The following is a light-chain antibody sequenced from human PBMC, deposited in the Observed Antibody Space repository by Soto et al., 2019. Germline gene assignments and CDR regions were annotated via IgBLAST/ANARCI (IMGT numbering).Light chain of an antibody. J-gene: IGKJ1*01. Sequence: EIVLTQSPATLSLSPGIRATLSCRASQNISNYLIWYQQKPGQAPRLLIHGASRRATGIPDRISGSGSGTDFTLTISRVEPEDVAVYYCQQYGGSTRTFGQGTKVDIK. V-gene: IGKV3-20*01. CDR3: QQYGGSTRT. CDR1: QNISNY. CDR2: GAS.